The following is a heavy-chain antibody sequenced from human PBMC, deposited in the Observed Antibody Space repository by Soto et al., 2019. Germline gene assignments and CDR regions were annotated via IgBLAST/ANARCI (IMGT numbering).Heavy chain of an antibody. CDR1: GFTSGSYT. V-gene: IGHV3-21*01. J-gene: IGHJ6*02. D-gene: IGHD5-18*01. CDR3: ARVGGYSNYGMDV. Sequence: GGSLELSCAASGFTSGSYTLNGARKAPGKGLEWVSSISSSSSYIYYADSVKGRFTISRDNAKNSLCLQMNSLRAEDTAVYYCARVGGYSNYGMDVWGQGTTVTVSS. CDR2: ISSSSSYI.